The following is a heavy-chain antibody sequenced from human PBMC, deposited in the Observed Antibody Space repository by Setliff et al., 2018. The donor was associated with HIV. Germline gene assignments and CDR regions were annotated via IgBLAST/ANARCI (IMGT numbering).Heavy chain of an antibody. CDR1: GYPISSGYY. CDR2: IYHSWTT. D-gene: IGHD3-3*01. Sequence: SETLSLTCTVSGYPISSGYYLGWIRQPPGQGLEWIGSIYHSWTTYYNPSLKSRVTISVDTSKNQFSLKLSSATAADTAVYYCARRLQFLEFLHGVGGLDVWGQGTTVTVSS. V-gene: IGHV4-38-2*02. CDR3: ARRLQFLEFLHGVGGLDV. J-gene: IGHJ6*02.